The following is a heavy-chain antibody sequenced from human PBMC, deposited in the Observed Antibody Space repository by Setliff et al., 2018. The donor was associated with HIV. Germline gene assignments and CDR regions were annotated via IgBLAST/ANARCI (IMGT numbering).Heavy chain of an antibody. CDR1: GFTFSHYG. J-gene: IGHJ4*02. CDR2: IASDVSKT. CDR3: TRDPTPKELWFFSGYYSDY. Sequence: WGSLRLSCVVSGFTFSHYGMHWVRQAPGKGLEWVTFIASDVSKTHIADSVKGRFTISRDNSKNMLYLQMNSLSADDTAVYYCTRDPTPKELWFFSGYYSDYWGQGTLVTVSS. D-gene: IGHD3-10*01. V-gene: IGHV3-30*02.